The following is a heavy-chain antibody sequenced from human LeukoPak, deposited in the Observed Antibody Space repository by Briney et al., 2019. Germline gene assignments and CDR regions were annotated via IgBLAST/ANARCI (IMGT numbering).Heavy chain of an antibody. V-gene: IGHV3-53*01. Sequence: GGSLRLSCAASGFTVSSDDMSWVRQAPGKGLEWVSVIYAGGSTYYADSVKGRFTISRDNFKNTVFLQMNSLRAEDTAVYYCATVWELSFYYWGQGTLVTVSS. D-gene: IGHD1-26*01. J-gene: IGHJ4*02. CDR3: ATVWELSFYY. CDR1: GFTVSSDD. CDR2: IYAGGST.